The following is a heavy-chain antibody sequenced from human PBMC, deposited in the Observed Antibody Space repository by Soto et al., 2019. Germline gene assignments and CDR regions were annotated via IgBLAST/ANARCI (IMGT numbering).Heavy chain of an antibody. J-gene: IGHJ6*03. CDR1: GFTFSNAW. CDR3: TTVRGYCSGGSCYPYYYYYYMDV. Sequence: GGSLRLSCAASGFTFSNAWMSWVRQAPGKGLEWVGHIKSKTDGGTTDYAAPVKGRFTISRDDSKNTLYLQMNSLKTEDTAVYYCTTVRGYCSGGSCYPYYYYYYMDVWGKGTTVTVSS. D-gene: IGHD2-15*01. CDR2: IKSKTDGGTT. V-gene: IGHV3-15*01.